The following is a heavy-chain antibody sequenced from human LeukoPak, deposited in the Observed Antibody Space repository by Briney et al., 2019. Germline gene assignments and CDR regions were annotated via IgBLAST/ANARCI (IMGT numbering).Heavy chain of an antibody. CDR2: ISSSGSTI. CDR1: GFTFSSYE. J-gene: IGHJ6*03. CDR3: AKDHIAAAGYYYYYYMDV. Sequence: GGSLRLSCAASGFTFSSYEMNWVRQAPGKGLEWVSYISSSGSTIYYADSVKGRFTISRDNAKNTLYLQMNSLRAEDTAVYYCAKDHIAAAGYYYYYYMDVWGKGTTVTISS. V-gene: IGHV3-48*03. D-gene: IGHD6-13*01.